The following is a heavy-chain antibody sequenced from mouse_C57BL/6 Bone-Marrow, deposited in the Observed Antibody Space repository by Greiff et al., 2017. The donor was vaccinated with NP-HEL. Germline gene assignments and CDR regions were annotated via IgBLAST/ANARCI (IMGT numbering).Heavy chain of an antibody. J-gene: IGHJ2*01. CDR3: ATAQATFFDY. Sequence: QVQLQQPGTELVKPGASVKLSCKASGYTFTSYWMHWVKQRPGQGLEWIGEIYPRSGNTYYNEKFKGKATLTADKSSSTAYMELRSLTSEDSAVYFCATAQATFFDYWGQGTTLTVSS. CDR2: IYPRSGNT. CDR1: GYTFTSYW. V-gene: IGHV1-53*01. D-gene: IGHD3-2*02.